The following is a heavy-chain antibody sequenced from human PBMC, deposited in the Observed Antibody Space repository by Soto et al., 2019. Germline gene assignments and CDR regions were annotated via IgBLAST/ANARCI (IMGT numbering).Heavy chain of an antibody. CDR1: GGSISSYY. J-gene: IGHJ5*02. V-gene: IGHV4-59*08. CDR3: ARHAVPAAHLGRFDP. Sequence: QVQLQESGPGLVKPSETLSLTCTVSGGSISSYYWSWIRQPPGKGLEWIGYIYYSGSTNYNPSLNNRVTITVDTSKNQFSLKLSSVTAADTAVYDCARHAVPAAHLGRFDPWGQGTLVTVSS. D-gene: IGHD2-2*01. CDR2: IYYSGST.